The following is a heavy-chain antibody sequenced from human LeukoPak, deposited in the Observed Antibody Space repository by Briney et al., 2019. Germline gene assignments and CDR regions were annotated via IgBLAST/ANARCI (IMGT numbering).Heavy chain of an antibody. V-gene: IGHV1-8*01. CDR3: ARGGSGWYGGYNWFDP. CDR2: MNPNSGNT. Sequence: ASVKVSCKASGYTFTSYDINWVRQATGQGLEWMGWMNPNSGNTGYAQKFQGGVTMTRNTSISTAYMELSSLRSEDTAVYYCARGGSGWYGGYNWFDPWGQGTLVTVSS. CDR1: GYTFTSYD. D-gene: IGHD6-19*01. J-gene: IGHJ5*02.